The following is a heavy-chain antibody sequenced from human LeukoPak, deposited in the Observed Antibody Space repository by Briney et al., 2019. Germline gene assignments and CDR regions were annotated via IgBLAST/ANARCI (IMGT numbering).Heavy chain of an antibody. CDR2: INPNSGGT. CDR1: GYTFTGYY. J-gene: IGHJ4*02. D-gene: IGHD1-1*01. Sequence: ASVKVSCKASGYTFTGYYMHWVRQAPGQGLEWMGWINPNSGGTNYAQKFQGRVTMTRDTSISTAYMELSRLRSDDTAVYYCARDLSPQLERPVYWGQGTLVTVSS. V-gene: IGHV1-2*02. CDR3: ARDLSPQLERPVY.